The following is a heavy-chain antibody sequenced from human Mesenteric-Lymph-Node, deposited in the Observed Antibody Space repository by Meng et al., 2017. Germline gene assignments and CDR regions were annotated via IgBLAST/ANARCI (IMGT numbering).Heavy chain of an antibody. V-gene: IGHV4-34*01. D-gene: IGHD3-10*01. CDR2: INHIGRT. CDR1: GGSFSGYY. CDR3: ARDPMVRGVIIGNWFDP. J-gene: IGHJ5*02. Sequence: SETLSLTCAVYGGSFSGYYWSWTRQPPGQGLEWIGEINHIGRTYYNPSLKSRVTISVDTSKNQFSLKLSPVTAADTAVYYCARDPMVRGVIIGNWFDPWGQGTLVTVSS.